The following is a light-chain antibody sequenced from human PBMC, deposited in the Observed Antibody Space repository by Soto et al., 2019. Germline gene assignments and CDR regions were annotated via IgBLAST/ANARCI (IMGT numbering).Light chain of an antibody. J-gene: IGKJ1*01. V-gene: IGKV1-5*03. CDR3: QQYNSYR. CDR1: QSISSW. Sequence: DIQMTQSPSTLSASVGDRVTITCRASQSISSWLAWYQQKPGKAPKLLIYKASSLESGVPSRFSGSGSGTEFTLTISSLQPDDFATYYCQQYNSYRFGQGTKVDI. CDR2: KAS.